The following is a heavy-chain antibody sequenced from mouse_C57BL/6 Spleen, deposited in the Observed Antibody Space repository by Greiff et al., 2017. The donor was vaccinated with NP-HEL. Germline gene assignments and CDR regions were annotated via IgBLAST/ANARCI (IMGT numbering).Heavy chain of an antibody. Sequence: EVQLQQSGAELVRPGASVKLSCTASGFNIKDDYMHWVKQRPEQGLEWIGWIDPENGDTEYASKFQGKATITADTSSSTAYLQLSSLTSEDTAVYYCTSIYSNYDYWGQGTTLTVSS. D-gene: IGHD2-5*01. CDR2: IDPENGDT. CDR3: TSIYSNYDY. CDR1: GFNIKDDY. J-gene: IGHJ2*01. V-gene: IGHV14-4*01.